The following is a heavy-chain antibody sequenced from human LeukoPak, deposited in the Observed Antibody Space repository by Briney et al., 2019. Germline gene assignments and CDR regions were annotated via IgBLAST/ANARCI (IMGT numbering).Heavy chain of an antibody. Sequence: GGSLRLSCAASGFIFSSYWMHWVRHAPGKGLAWVLSISSSSSYIYYADSVKGRFTISRDNAKNSLYLQMNSLRAEDTAVYYCARAYYGSGSFSGYYFDYWGQGTLVTVSS. CDR1: GFIFSSYW. CDR3: ARAYYGSGSFSGYYFDY. V-gene: IGHV3-21*01. D-gene: IGHD3-10*01. CDR2: ISSSSSYI. J-gene: IGHJ4*02.